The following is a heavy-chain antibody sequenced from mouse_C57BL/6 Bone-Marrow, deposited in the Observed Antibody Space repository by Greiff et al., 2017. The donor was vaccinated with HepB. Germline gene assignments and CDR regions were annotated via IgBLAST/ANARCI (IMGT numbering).Heavy chain of an antibody. CDR3: TEVTGDVFAY. CDR2: IRLKSDNYAT. D-gene: IGHD4-1*01. J-gene: IGHJ3*01. CDR1: GFTFSNYW. V-gene: IGHV6-3*01. Sequence: EVKLMESGGGLVQPGGSMKLSCVASGFTFSNYWMNWVRQSPEKGLEWVAQIRLKSDNYATHYAESVKGRFTISRDDSKSSVYLQMNNLRAEDTGIYYCTEVTGDVFAYWGQGTLVTVSA.